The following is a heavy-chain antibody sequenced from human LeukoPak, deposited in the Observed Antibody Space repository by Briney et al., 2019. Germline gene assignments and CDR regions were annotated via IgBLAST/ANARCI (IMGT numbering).Heavy chain of an antibody. CDR2: INPNSGGT. D-gene: IGHD5-18*01. CDR3: AREPRAGYSYGQGIDY. CDR1: GYTFTGYY. V-gene: IGHV1-2*02. J-gene: IGHJ4*02. Sequence: ASVKVSCKASGYTFTGYYMHWVRQAPGQGLEWMGWINPNSGGTNYAQKLQGRVTMTRDTSISTAYMELSRLRSDDTAVYYCAREPRAGYSYGQGIDYWGQGTLVTVSS.